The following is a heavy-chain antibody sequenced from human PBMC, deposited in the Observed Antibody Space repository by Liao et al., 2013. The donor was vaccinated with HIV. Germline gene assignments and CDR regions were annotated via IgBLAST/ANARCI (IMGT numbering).Heavy chain of an antibody. CDR3: ARVSPALEAFDF. D-gene: IGHD1-1*01. V-gene: IGHV4-39*07. J-gene: IGHJ3*01. CDR1: GASISSSSYY. CDR2: IYYSGST. Sequence: QVQLQESGPGLVKPSETLSLTCTVSGASISSSSYYWGWIRQPPGKGLEWIGRIYYSGSTYYSPSLGSRVSISVDTSKNHFSLNLTSVTAADTAVYFCARVSPALEAFDFWGQGRVVTVSS.